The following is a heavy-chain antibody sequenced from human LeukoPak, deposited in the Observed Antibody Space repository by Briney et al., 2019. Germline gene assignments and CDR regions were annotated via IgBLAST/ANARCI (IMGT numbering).Heavy chain of an antibody. J-gene: IGHJ4*02. CDR2: IYHSGST. V-gene: IGHV4-38-2*01. D-gene: IGHD1-26*01. CDR3: ASGSYYFDY. CDR1: GYSISSGYY. Sequence: SETLSLTCAVSGYSISSGYYWGWIRQPPGKGLEWIGSIYHSGSTYYNPSLKSRVTISVDTSKNQFSLKLSSVIAADTAVYYCASGSYYFDYWGQGTLVTVSS.